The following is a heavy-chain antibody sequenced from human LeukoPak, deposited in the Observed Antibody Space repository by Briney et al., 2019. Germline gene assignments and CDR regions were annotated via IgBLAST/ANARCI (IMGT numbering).Heavy chain of an antibody. CDR3: ARDSYYYGSGSYWINWFDP. Sequence: SETLSLTCAVYGGSFSGYYWSWIRQPPGKGLEWIGEINHSGSTNYNPSLKSRVTISVDTSKNQFSLKLSSVTAADTAVYYCARDSYYYGSGSYWINWFDPWGQGTLVTVSS. V-gene: IGHV4-34*01. D-gene: IGHD3-10*01. J-gene: IGHJ5*02. CDR1: GGSFSGYY. CDR2: INHSGST.